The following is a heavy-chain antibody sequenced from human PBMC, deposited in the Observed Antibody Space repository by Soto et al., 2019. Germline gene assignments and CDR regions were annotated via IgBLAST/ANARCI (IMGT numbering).Heavy chain of an antibody. J-gene: IGHJ6*02. CDR3: PRVVITLIPGSKVDFYSMDV. Sequence: PLVQSGGEVKEPGASVQVSCKASGYTFNNYGITWVRQAPGQGLEWMGWISVYNGNKNYAKKVQGRVSMTADTSTSTAYMELRSLQSDDTAVYFCPRVVITLIPGSKVDFYSMDVWVQGTTVTVSS. D-gene: IGHD3-10*01. CDR1: GYTFNNYG. V-gene: IGHV1-18*01. CDR2: ISVYNGNK.